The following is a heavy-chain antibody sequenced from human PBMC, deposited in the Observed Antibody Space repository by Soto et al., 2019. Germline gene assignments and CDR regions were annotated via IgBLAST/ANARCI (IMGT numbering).Heavy chain of an antibody. Sequence: DVQLLESGGDLVQPGGSLRLSCAASGFTFSSYAMSWVRQAPGKGLEWVSSMSGAGRSSYDADSVKGRFTISRDNSKNTLYLQMKNLRAEDKALYYCAKGPIFGVENIYDYWGQGTLVTVSS. V-gene: IGHV3-23*01. D-gene: IGHD3-3*01. CDR3: AKGPIFGVENIYDY. CDR1: GFTFSSYA. J-gene: IGHJ4*02. CDR2: MSGAGRSS.